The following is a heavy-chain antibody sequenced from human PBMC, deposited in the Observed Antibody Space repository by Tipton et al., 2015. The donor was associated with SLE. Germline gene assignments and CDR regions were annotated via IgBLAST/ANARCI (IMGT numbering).Heavy chain of an antibody. J-gene: IGHJ3*02. CDR1: GGSISRNTFY. CDR2: ISYSGGT. V-gene: IGHV4-39*07. D-gene: IGHD1-1*01. CDR3: AKEQRLEYTFDAFTI. Sequence: GLVKPSETLSLTCTVSGGSISRNTFYWAWIRQPPEEGLQWVGSISYSGGTYYNPSLKSRVTISVDTSTNQFSLRLRSVTAADTAVYFCAKEQRLEYTFDAFTIWGQGTMATVSA.